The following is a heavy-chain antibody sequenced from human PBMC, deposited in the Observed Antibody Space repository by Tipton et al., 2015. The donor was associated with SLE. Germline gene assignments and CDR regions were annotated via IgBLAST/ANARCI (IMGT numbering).Heavy chain of an antibody. V-gene: IGHV3-49*04. Sequence: SLRLSCTGFGFTFGDYVVSWVRQAPGKGLEWVGSIRSKAYGGTIEYAASVKGRFTISRDDSESIAYLQMDSLKTEDTAVYYCSRSRGVDYWGQGTRVAVSP. CDR3: SRSRGVDY. CDR2: IRSKAYGGTI. D-gene: IGHD3-10*01. CDR1: GFTFGDYV. J-gene: IGHJ4*02.